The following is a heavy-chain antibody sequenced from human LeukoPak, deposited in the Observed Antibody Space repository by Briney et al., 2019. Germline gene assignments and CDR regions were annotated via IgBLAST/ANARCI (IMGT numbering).Heavy chain of an antibody. D-gene: IGHD6-19*01. CDR2: ISESGGST. Sequence: GGSLRLSCAASGFTFSSYAMSWVRQAPGKGLEWVSAISESGGSTYYADSVKGRFTISRDNSKNTLYLQINSLRAEDTAVYYCAKLIAVSGTDDYWGQGTLVTVSS. CDR1: GFTFSSYA. V-gene: IGHV3-23*01. CDR3: AKLIAVSGTDDY. J-gene: IGHJ4*02.